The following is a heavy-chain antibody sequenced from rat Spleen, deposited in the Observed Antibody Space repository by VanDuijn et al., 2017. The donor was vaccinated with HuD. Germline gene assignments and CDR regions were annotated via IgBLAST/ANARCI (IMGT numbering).Heavy chain of an antibody. D-gene: IGHD1-12*01. CDR2: IWTGGTT. V-gene: IGHV2-43*01. Sequence: QVQLKESGPGLVQPSQTLSLTCTVSGFSPTNYHVSWVRQPPGKGLEWMGVIWTGGTTAYNSLLKSRLSISREISKSQVFLEMNSLQTEDTATYYCARDNRESYAHFDYWGQGVMVTVSS. CDR1: GFSPTNYH. J-gene: IGHJ2*01. CDR3: ARDNRESYAHFDY.